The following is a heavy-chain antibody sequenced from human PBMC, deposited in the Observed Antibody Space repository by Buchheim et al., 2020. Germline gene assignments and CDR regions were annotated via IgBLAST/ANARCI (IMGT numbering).Heavy chain of an antibody. Sequence: QVQLQQWGAGLLKPSETLSLTCAVYGGSFSGYYWSWIRQPPGKGLEWIGEINHSGSTNYNPSLKSRVTISVDTSKNQLSLKLSSVTAADTAVYYCARVASTDYYDSSGYYYSFDYWGQGTL. D-gene: IGHD3-22*01. V-gene: IGHV4-34*01. CDR2: INHSGST. CDR3: ARVASTDYYDSSGYYYSFDY. CDR1: GGSFSGYY. J-gene: IGHJ4*02.